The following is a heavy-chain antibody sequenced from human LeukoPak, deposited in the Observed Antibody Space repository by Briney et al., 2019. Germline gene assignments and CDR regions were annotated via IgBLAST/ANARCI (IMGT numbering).Heavy chain of an antibody. CDR3: AKDVEAY. J-gene: IGHJ4*02. CDR2: IRYDGSNK. Sequence: HPGGSLRLSCAASGFTFSTYDMHWVRQAPGKGLEWVAFIRYDGSNKNYADSVKGRFTISRDNSKNTLFLQMNSLRPEDTAVYYCAKDVEAYWGQGTLVTVSS. D-gene: IGHD2-21*01. V-gene: IGHV3-30*02. CDR1: GFTFSTYD.